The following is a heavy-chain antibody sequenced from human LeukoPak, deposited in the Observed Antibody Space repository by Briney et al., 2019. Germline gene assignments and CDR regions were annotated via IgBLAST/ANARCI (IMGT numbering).Heavy chain of an antibody. CDR2: INHSGST. V-gene: IGHV4-34*01. J-gene: IGHJ4*02. CDR1: GGSFSGYY. Sequence: SETLSLTCAVYGGSFSGYYWSWIRQPPGKGLEWIGEINHSGSTNYNPSLKSRVTISVDTSKNQFSLKLSSVTAADTAVYYCARVSTDFWSGYSYWGQGTLVTVSS. D-gene: IGHD3-3*01. CDR3: ARVSTDFWSGYSY.